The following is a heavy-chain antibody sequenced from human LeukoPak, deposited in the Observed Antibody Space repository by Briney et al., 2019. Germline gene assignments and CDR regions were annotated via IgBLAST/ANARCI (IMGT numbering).Heavy chain of an antibody. CDR2: IIPIFGTA. CDR1: GGTFSSYA. D-gene: IGHD6-19*01. CDR3: AREGRSGWTDGDLKFDY. Sequence: ASVKVSCKASGGTFSSYAISWVRQAPGQGLEWMGGIIPIFGTANYAQKFQGRATITADESTSTAYMELSSLRSEDTAVYYCAREGRSGWTDGDLKFDYWGQGTLVTVSS. V-gene: IGHV1-69*13. J-gene: IGHJ4*02.